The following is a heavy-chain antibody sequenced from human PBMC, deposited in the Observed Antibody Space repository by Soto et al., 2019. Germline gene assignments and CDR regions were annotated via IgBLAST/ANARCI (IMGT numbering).Heavy chain of an antibody. CDR1: GFTFSSYS. J-gene: IGHJ6*03. V-gene: IGHV3-21*01. CDR2: ISSSSSYI. Sequence: GGSLRLSCAASGFTFSSYSMNWVRQAPGKGLEWVSSISSSSSYIYYADSVKGRFTISRDNAKNSLYLQMNSLRAEDTAVYYCARDPAARPPWAPPYMDVWGKGTTVTVSS. D-gene: IGHD6-6*01. CDR3: ARDPAARPPWAPPYMDV.